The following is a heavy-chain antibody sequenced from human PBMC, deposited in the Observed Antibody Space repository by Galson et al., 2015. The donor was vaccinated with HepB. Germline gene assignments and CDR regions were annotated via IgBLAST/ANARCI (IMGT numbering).Heavy chain of an antibody. CDR2: INTNTGNP. J-gene: IGHJ4*02. CDR3: AQLYSSGWYEPHFDY. D-gene: IGHD6-19*01. Sequence: SVKVSCKASGYTFTSYAMNWVRQAPGQGLEWMGWINTNTGNPTYAQGFTGRFVFSLDTSVSTAYLQISSLKAEDTAVYYCAQLYSSGWYEPHFDYWGQGTLVTVSS. V-gene: IGHV7-4-1*02. CDR1: GYTFTSYA.